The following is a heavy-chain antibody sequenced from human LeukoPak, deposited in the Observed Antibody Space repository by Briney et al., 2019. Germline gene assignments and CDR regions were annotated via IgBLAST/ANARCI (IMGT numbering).Heavy chain of an antibody. CDR1: GGSISSGGYY. J-gene: IGHJ5*02. V-gene: IGHV4-30-2*01. D-gene: IGHD6-13*01. Sequence: PSQTLSLTCTVSGGSISSGGYYWSWIRQPPGKGLEWIGYIYHSGSTYYNPSLKSRVTISVDRSKNQFSLKLSSVTAADTAVYYCAREGMGKMSWFDPWGQGTLVTVSS. CDR3: AREGMGKMSWFDP. CDR2: IYHSGST.